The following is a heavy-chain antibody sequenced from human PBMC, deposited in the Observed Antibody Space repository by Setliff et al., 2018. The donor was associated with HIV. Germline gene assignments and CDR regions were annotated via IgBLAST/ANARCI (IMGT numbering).Heavy chain of an antibody. CDR2: MNPSGVKT. CDR3: ARDLYDTSGFLDY. CDR1: GYTFNNYY. V-gene: IGHV1-46*02. D-gene: IGHD3-22*01. Sequence: ASVKVSCKASGYTFNNYYIHWVRQAPGQGLEWMAMMNPSGVKTTYGHKFQGRVTVTRATSTRTVYLDLSRLASDDTAIYYCARDLYDTSGFLDYWGQGTLVTVSS. J-gene: IGHJ4*02.